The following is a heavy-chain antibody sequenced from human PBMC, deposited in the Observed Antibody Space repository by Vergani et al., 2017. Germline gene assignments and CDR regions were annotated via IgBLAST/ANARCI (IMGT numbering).Heavy chain of an antibody. J-gene: IGHJ4*02. V-gene: IGHV4-39*01. CDR3: ATPGLYCSSTSCIGV. Sequence: QLQLQESGPGLVKPSETLSLTCTVSGGPISSSSYYWGWIRQPPGKGLEWIGSIYYSGSTYYNPSLKSRVTISVDTSKNQFSLKLSSVTAADTAVYYCATPGLYCSSTSCIGVWGQGTLVTVSS. D-gene: IGHD2-2*01. CDR1: GGPISSSSYY. CDR2: IYYSGST.